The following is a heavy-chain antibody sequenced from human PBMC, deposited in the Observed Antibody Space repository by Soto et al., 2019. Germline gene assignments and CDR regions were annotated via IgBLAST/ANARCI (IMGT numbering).Heavy chain of an antibody. D-gene: IGHD3-9*01. J-gene: IGHJ5*02. V-gene: IGHV4-31*03. Sequence: QVQLQESGPGLVKTSQTLSLTCTVSGGSISSGDYYWSWIRQQPGKGLEWIGYIYYGGGAFYNPSLKTRATILVDTSKNQFSLKVTSVTAADTAVYYCTRDLTGYFRFYPWGQGTLVTVSS. CDR3: TRDLTGYFRFYP. CDR2: IYYGGGA. CDR1: GGSISSGDYY.